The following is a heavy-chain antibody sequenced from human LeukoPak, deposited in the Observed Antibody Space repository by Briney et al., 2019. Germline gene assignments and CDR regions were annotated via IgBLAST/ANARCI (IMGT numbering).Heavy chain of an antibody. Sequence: GGSLRLSCAASGFTFSDYYMSWIRQAPGKGLEWVSYISSSGSTIYYADSVKGRFTISRDNAKNSLYLQMNSLRAEDTAVYYCAKVEYDSSGYYYDSLDYWGQGTLVTVSS. CDR3: AKVEYDSSGYYYDSLDY. V-gene: IGHV3-11*01. CDR1: GFTFSDYY. J-gene: IGHJ4*02. CDR2: ISSSGSTI. D-gene: IGHD3-22*01.